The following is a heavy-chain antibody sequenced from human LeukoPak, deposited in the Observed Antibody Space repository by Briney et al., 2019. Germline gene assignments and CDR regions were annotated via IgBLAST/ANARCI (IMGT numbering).Heavy chain of an antibody. D-gene: IGHD2-2*01. CDR3: ARDYCSSISCMDA. V-gene: IGHV3-33*01. CDR2: IWSDGNNK. J-gene: IGHJ6*02. Sequence: PGPSLRLSCAASGFTFRRYGTHWGGRAPGKGREGGAVIWSDGNNKEHGDSGKGRFTISRDNSTTTLYLQMQSLRAEDTAMYYCARDYCSSISCMDAWGQGTPVTVSS. CDR1: GFTFRRYG.